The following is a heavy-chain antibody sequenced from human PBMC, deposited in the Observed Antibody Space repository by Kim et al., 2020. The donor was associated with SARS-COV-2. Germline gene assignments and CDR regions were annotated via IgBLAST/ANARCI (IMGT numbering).Heavy chain of an antibody. CDR1: GGSISNYF. J-gene: IGHJ4*02. CDR3: ARAQERVIYDY. D-gene: IGHD3-10*01. CDR2: IHSTGST. V-gene: IGHV4-59*01. Sequence: SETLSLTCTVSGGSISNYFWSLIRQPPGKTLEWIGYIHSTGSTNYNPSLKSRVTISVDTSKNHFSLNLKSVTAADTAVYYCARAQERVIYDYWGQGTLVTVSS.